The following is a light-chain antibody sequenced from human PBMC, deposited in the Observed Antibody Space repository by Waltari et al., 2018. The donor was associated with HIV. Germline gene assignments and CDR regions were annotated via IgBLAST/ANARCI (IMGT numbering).Light chain of an antibody. CDR1: TPNIGAGLA. V-gene: IGLV1-40*03. Sequence: QSVLTQPPSVSGAPGQRVTISCSGNTPNIGAGLAVHWYQHLPGTAPKLLLYATTNRPSGVPDRFSGSKSGASASLAITGLQAEDEADYYCQSYDNSLTSYVFATGTRVTVL. CDR2: ATT. CDR3: QSYDNSLTSYV. J-gene: IGLJ1*01.